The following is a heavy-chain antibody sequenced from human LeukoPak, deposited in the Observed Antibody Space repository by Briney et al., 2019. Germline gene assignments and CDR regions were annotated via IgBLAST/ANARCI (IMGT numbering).Heavy chain of an antibody. D-gene: IGHD2-21*02. CDR2: ISGSGST. Sequence: GGSLRLSCAASGFTFSSYAMSWVRQAPGKGLEWVSAISGSGSTYYADSVKGRFTISRDNSKNTLYLQMNSLRAEDTAVYYCAKALVVTVPFDYWGQGTLVTVSS. CDR1: GFTFSSYA. V-gene: IGHV3-23*01. CDR3: AKALVVTVPFDY. J-gene: IGHJ4*02.